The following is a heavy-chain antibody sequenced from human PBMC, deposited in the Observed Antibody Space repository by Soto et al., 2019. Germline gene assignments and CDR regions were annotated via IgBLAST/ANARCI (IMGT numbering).Heavy chain of an antibody. J-gene: IGHJ4*02. CDR2: IYYSGST. Sequence: LSLTCTVSGGSISSYYWSWIRQPPGKGLEWIGYIYYSGSTNYNPSLKSRVTISVDTSKNQFSLKLSSVTAADTAVYYCARDQGTAIDYWGQGTLVTVYS. V-gene: IGHV4-59*01. D-gene: IGHD5-18*01. CDR1: GGSISSYY. CDR3: ARDQGTAIDY.